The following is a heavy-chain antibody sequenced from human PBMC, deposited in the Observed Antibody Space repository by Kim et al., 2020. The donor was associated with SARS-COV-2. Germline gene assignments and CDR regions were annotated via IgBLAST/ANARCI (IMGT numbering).Heavy chain of an antibody. V-gene: IGHV3-23*01. CDR3: AKSSSNWYYYYYMDV. CDR1: GFTFSSYA. J-gene: IGHJ6*03. D-gene: IGHD6-13*01. Sequence: GGSLRLSCAASGFTFSSYAMSWVRQAPGKGLEWVSAISGSGGSTFYADSVKGRFTISRDNSKNTLYLQRNSLRAEDTAVYYCAKSSSNWYYYYYMDVWGKGTTVTVSS. CDR2: ISGSGGST.